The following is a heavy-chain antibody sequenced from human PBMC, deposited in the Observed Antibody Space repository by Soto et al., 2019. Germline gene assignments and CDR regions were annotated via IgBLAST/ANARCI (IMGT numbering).Heavy chain of an antibody. J-gene: IGHJ4*02. CDR3: ARHTPAISISDH. Sequence: QLQLQESGPGLVKPSETLSLTCTVSGGSISSSSYYWGWIRQPPGKGLEWIGSIYYSGSTYYNPSLKSRLTISVDTSKNQFSLQLSSVTAADPAVYYCARHTPAISISDHWGQGTLVTVSS. D-gene: IGHD2-15*01. CDR2: IYYSGST. V-gene: IGHV4-39*01. CDR1: GGSISSSSYY.